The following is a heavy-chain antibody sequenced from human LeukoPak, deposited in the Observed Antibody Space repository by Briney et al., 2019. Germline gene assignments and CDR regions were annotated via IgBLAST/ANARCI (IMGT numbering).Heavy chain of an antibody. D-gene: IGHD6-13*01. V-gene: IGHV1-2*02. Sequence: ASVKVSCKASGYTFTGYYMHWVRQAPGQWLEWMGWINPNSGGANYAQKFQGRVTMTRDTSISTAYMELSRLRSDDTAVYYCARTAAGRLSWFDPWGQGTLVTVSS. CDR3: ARTAAGRLSWFDP. CDR2: INPNSGGA. J-gene: IGHJ5*02. CDR1: GYTFTGYY.